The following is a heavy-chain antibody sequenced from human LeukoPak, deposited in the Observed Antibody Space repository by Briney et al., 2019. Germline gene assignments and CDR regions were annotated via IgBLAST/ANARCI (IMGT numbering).Heavy chain of an antibody. CDR1: GFTFSRYW. CDR2: IKQDGREK. D-gene: IGHD6-13*01. CDR3: ARSAGSSSWYEGYYFDY. J-gene: IGHJ4*02. V-gene: IGHV3-7*01. Sequence: GGSLRLSCAAPGFTFSRYWLSWVRQAPGKGREWVANIKQDGREKYYVDSVKGRFTISRDNAKNSLYLQMNSLRAEDTAVYYCARSAGSSSWYEGYYFDYWGQGTLVTFSS.